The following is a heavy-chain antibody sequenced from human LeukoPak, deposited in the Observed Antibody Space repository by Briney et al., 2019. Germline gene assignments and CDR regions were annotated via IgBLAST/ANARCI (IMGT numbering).Heavy chain of an antibody. Sequence: GGSLRLSCAASAFSLNAYNMNWVRQAPGKGLEWVSSISSSSSYIYYADSVKGRFTISRDNAKNSLYLQMNSLRAEDTAVYYCAKELAPHGGPSDYWGQGTLVTVSS. V-gene: IGHV3-21*01. D-gene: IGHD1-26*01. CDR2: ISSSSSYI. J-gene: IGHJ4*02. CDR3: AKELAPHGGPSDY. CDR1: AFSLNAYN.